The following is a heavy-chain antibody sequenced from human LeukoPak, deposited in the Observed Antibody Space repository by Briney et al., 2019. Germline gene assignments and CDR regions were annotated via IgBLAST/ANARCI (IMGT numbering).Heavy chain of an antibody. Sequence: GGSLRLSCAASGFTFSNAWMSWVRQAPGKGLEWVGRIKSKTDGGTTDYAAPVKGRFTISRDDSKNTLYLQMNSLKTEDTAVYYCTTDHVDCTNSVCYFAAKVDYWGQGTLVTVSS. D-gene: IGHD2-8*01. J-gene: IGHJ4*02. V-gene: IGHV3-15*01. CDR2: IKSKTDGGTT. CDR3: TTDHVDCTNSVCYFAAKVDY. CDR1: GFTFSNAW.